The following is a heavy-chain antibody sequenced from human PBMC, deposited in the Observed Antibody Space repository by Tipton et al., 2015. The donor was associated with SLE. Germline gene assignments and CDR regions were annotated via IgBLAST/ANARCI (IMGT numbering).Heavy chain of an antibody. CDR3: ARRIAVAGTDAFDI. V-gene: IGHV4-39*07. Sequence: TLSLTCTVSGGSISSSSYYWGWIRQPPGKGLEWIGSIYYSGSTNYNPSLKSRVTISVDTSKNQFSLKLSSVTAADTAVYYCARRIAVAGTDAFDIWGQGTMVTVSS. D-gene: IGHD6-19*01. J-gene: IGHJ3*02. CDR2: IYYSGST. CDR1: GGSISSSSYY.